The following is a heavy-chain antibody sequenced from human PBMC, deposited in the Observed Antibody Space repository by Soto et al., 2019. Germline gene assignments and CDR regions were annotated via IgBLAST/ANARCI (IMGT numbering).Heavy chain of an antibody. D-gene: IGHD3-22*01. CDR1: GFTFSSYG. Sequence: PGGSLRLSCAASGFTFSSYGMHWVRQAPGKGLEWVAVISYDGSNKYYADSVKGRFTISRDNSKNTLYLQMNSLRAEDTAVYYCAKDAGIYYYDSSGYCNYWGQGTLVTVSS. CDR3: AKDAGIYYYDSSGYCNY. J-gene: IGHJ4*02. V-gene: IGHV3-30*18. CDR2: ISYDGSNK.